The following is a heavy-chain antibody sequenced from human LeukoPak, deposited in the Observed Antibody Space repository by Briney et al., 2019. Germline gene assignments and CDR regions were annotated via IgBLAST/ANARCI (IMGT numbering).Heavy chain of an antibody. CDR2: IYYGGTT. Sequence: SETLSLTCIVSGGALSTYSWSWLRQSPGKRLEWIGYIYYGGTTNYNPSLKSRATISADTAKNQFSLRLRSVTAADTAIYYCARDTTVASMMQHWGQGTLVTVSS. CDR1: GGALSTYS. V-gene: IGHV4-59*01. J-gene: IGHJ4*02. D-gene: IGHD2/OR15-2a*01. CDR3: ARDTTVASMMQH.